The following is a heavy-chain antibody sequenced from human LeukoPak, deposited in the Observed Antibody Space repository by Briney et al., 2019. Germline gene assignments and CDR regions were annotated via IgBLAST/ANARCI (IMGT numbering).Heavy chain of an antibody. CDR3: ARGAVSGYGRLGH. V-gene: IGHV1-8*01. D-gene: IGHD5-12*01. J-gene: IGHJ4*02. Sequence: GASVKVSCKASGYTFTENDISWVRQATGQGLEWMGWLNPNSGNTGYAQNFQGRVTMTRNTSISTVYMELSSLRYDDTAVYYCARGAVSGYGRLGHWGQGSLVTVSS. CDR2: LNPNSGNT. CDR1: GYTFTEND.